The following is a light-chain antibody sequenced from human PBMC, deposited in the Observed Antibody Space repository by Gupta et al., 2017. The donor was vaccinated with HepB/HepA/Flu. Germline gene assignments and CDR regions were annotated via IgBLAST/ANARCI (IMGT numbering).Light chain of an antibody. V-gene: IGKV3-20*01. CDR3: QQECTSPRT. CDR1: QSVSSSY. Sequence: ESVLTQSPGTLYLSPGERATLACRASQSVSSSYLAWYQQKPGQAPRLLIYGASSRAIGIPDRLTGSGSLTDFTLTISRLEPEDFAVYYCQQECTSPRTFGQGTKVEIK. CDR2: GAS. J-gene: IGKJ1*01.